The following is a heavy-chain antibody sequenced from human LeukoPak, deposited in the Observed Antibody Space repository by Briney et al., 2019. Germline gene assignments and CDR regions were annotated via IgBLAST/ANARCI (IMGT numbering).Heavy chain of an antibody. CDR3: AREHLTIFGVVDY. V-gene: IGHV4-30-4*08. J-gene: IGHJ4*02. D-gene: IGHD3-3*01. CDR2: IYYSGST. CDR1: GGSISSGDYY. Sequence: SQTLSLTCTVSGGSISSGDYYWSWIRQPPGKGLEWIGYIYYSGSTYYNPSLKSRVTLSVDTSKNQFSLKLSSVTAVDTAVYYCAREHLTIFGVVDYWGQGTLVTVSS.